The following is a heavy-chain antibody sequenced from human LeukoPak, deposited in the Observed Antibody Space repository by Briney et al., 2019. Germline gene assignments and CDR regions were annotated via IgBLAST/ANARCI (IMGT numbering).Heavy chain of an antibody. CDR2: ISDSAGTT. CDR3: AKDRVVERYNGLDV. V-gene: IGHV3-23*01. J-gene: IGHJ6*02. Sequence: GGSLRLSCAASGLTISGYWMHCVRQAPGKGLEWVSAISDSAGTTNYADSVKGRFSISRDNSKNTLYLQMNSLRAEGTAVYYCAKDRVVERYNGLDVWGRGTTVTVSS. CDR1: GLTISGYW. D-gene: IGHD2-15*01.